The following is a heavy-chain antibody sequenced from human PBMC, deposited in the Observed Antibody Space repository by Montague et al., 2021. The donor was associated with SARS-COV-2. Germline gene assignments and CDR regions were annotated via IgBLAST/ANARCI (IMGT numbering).Heavy chain of an antibody. J-gene: IGHJ4*02. CDR3: ARGGGYSSSPFDF. D-gene: IGHD5-18*01. Sequence: SETLSLTCTVSAGSISSNYFNWIRQPPGKGLGWIGYIYHGGSTDTXYSPSLKSRVTISVDTSKSQFTLSLISVTAADTAVYYCARGGGYSSSPFDFWGQGSLVSVSS. CDR2: IYHGGST. V-gene: IGHV4-59*01. CDR1: AGSISSNY.